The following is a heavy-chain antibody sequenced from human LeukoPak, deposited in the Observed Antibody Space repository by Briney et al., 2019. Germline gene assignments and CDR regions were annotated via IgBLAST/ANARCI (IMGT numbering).Heavy chain of an antibody. J-gene: IGHJ4*02. CDR2: IGNDGRMM. Sequence: QPGGSLRLSCAASGFTLSSHPMNWVRHAPGKGLEWVSYIGNDGRMMYYTDSVKGRFTISRDNSKNTLYLQMNSPRAEDTAIYNCARDRGGWRAYGGYDISGSCDHWGQGTLVTVSS. V-gene: IGHV3-48*03. D-gene: IGHD3-22*01. CDR1: GFTLSSHP. CDR3: ARDRGGWRAYGGYDISGSCDH.